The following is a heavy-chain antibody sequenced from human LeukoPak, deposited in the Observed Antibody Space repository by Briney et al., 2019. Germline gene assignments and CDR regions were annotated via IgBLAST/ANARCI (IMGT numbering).Heavy chain of an antibody. V-gene: IGHV4-39*01. J-gene: IGHJ5*02. CDR3: ARSGSYPPWALNWFDP. CDR2: IFFRGTT. D-gene: IGHD3-10*01. Sequence: PSETLSHTCTVSGDSIISSRFLWGWVRQPPGEGLEWIGSIFFRGTTYYNPSLKSRVTISVDTAKGQLFLSLRSVTAADAAVYYCARSGSYPPWALNWFDPWGPGTLVTVSS. CDR1: GDSIISSRFL.